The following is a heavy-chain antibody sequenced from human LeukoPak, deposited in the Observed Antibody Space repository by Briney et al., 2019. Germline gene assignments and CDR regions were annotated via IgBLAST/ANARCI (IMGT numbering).Heavy chain of an antibody. CDR3: ASPAKGAYYYYYMDV. CDR2: ISTYNGNT. CDR1: GGTFSSYA. Sequence: ASVRVSCKASGGTFSSYAISWVRQAPGQGLEWMGWISTYNGNTNYAQKFQGRVSMTTDTSTNTAYLELRGLRSNDTAVYFCASPAKGAYYYYYMDVWGKGTTVTVSS. D-gene: IGHD2-2*01. V-gene: IGHV1-18*01. J-gene: IGHJ6*03.